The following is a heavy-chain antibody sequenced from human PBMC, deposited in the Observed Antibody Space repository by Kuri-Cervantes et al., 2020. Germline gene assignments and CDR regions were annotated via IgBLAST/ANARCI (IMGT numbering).Heavy chain of an antibody. D-gene: IGHD3-22*01. Sequence: GESLKISCAASGFTFSSYAMSWVRQAPGKGLEWVSAISGSGGSTYYADSVKGRFTISRDNSKNTLYLQINSLRAEDTAVYYCAKAGYYYDSSGYYYYWGQGTLVTVSS. CDR2: ISGSGGST. J-gene: IGHJ4*02. CDR3: AKAGYYYDSSGYYYY. V-gene: IGHV3-23*01. CDR1: GFTFSSYA.